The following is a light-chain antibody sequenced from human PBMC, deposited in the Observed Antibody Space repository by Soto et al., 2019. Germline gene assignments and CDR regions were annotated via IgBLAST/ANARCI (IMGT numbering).Light chain of an antibody. Sequence: QSALTQPPSASGSPGQSVTISCTGTSGDIGGYDYVSWYQQHPGKAPKLVIYEVTKRPLGVPDRFSGSKSGNTASLTVSGLQAEDGADYYCSSYAGSNNPYVFGTGTKVTVL. CDR1: SGDIGGYDY. J-gene: IGLJ1*01. CDR3: SSYAGSNNPYV. CDR2: EVT. V-gene: IGLV2-8*01.